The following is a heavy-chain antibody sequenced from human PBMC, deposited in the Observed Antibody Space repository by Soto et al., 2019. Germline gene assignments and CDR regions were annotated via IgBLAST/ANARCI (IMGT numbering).Heavy chain of an antibody. J-gene: IGHJ6*02. V-gene: IGHV1-18*01. D-gene: IGHD3-16*01. CDR1: GYTFTIYG. CDR2: ISAYNGNT. Sequence: ASVKVSCKASGYTFTIYGISWVRQAPGQGLEWMGWISAYNGNTNYAQKLQGRVTMTTDTSTSTACMELRSLRSDDTAVYYCARTEGGYYYGMDVWGQGTTVTVYS. CDR3: ARTEGGYYYGMDV.